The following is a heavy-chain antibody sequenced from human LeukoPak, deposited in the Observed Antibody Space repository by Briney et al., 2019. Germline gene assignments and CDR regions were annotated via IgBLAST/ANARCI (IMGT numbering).Heavy chain of an antibody. CDR2: ISGSGGST. D-gene: IGHD3-10*01. V-gene: IGHV3-23*01. J-gene: IGHJ6*03. CDR1: GFTFSSYA. Sequence: PGGSLRLSCAASGFTFSSYAMSWVRQAPGKGLEWVSAISGSGGSTYYADSVKGRFTISRDNSKNTLYLQMNSLRAEDTAVYYCAKAMVQGVHAWYYYYYYYMDVWGKGTTVTISS. CDR3: AKAMVQGVHAWYYYYYYYMDV.